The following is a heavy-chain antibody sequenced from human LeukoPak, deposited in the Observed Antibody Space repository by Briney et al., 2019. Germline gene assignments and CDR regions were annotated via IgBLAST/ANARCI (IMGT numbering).Heavy chain of an antibody. J-gene: IGHJ4*02. D-gene: IGHD3-22*01. CDR1: GYTFTSYD. CDR2: MNPNSGNT. V-gene: IGHV1-8*01. CDR3: AREIPGGYYDSSGPKGD. Sequence: ASVKVSCKASGYTFTSYDINWVRQATGQGLEWMGWMNPNSGNTGYAQKFQGRVTMTRNTSISTADMELSSLRSEDTAVYYCAREIPGGYYDSSGPKGDWGQGTLVTVSS.